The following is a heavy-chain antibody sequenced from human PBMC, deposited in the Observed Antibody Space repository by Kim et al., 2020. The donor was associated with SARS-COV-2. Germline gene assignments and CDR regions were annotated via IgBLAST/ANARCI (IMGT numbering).Heavy chain of an antibody. V-gene: IGHV3-33*01. J-gene: IGHJ4*02. CDR1: GFTFSSYG. Sequence: GGSLRLSCAASGFTFSSYGMHWVRQAPGKGLEWVALIWYDGSNKYYADSVKGRFTISRDSSKNTLYLQMNSLRDEDTAVYYCARDLYPMATNLAYWGLGTLVTVSA. CDR2: IWYDGSNK. CDR3: ARDLYPMATNLAY. D-gene: IGHD2-8*01.